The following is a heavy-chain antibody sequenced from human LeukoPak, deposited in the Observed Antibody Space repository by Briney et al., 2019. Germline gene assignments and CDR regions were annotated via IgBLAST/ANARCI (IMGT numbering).Heavy chain of an antibody. J-gene: IGHJ6*02. D-gene: IGHD2-15*01. V-gene: IGHV4-34*01. CDR1: GGSFSGYY. Sequence: SETLSLTCAVYGGSFSGYYWSWIRQPPGKGLEWIGEINHSGSTNYNPSLKSRVTISVDTSKNQFSLKLSSVTAADTAVYYCARANKVVVVAAIAYYYGMDVWGQGTTVTVSS. CDR2: INHSGST. CDR3: ARANKVVVVAAIAYYYGMDV.